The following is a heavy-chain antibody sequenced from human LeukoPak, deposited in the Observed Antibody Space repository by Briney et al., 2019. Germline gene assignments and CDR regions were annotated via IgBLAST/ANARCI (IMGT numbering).Heavy chain of an antibody. Sequence: GGSLRLSCAASGFTVSSNYMSWVRQAPGKGLEWVSVIYSGGSTYYADSVKGRFTISRDNSKNTLYLQMNSLRAEDTAVYYCAREGPYGSGSYYFDYWGQGTLVTVSS. V-gene: IGHV3-66*01. D-gene: IGHD3-10*01. CDR3: AREGPYGSGSYYFDY. J-gene: IGHJ4*02. CDR1: GFTVSSNY. CDR2: IYSGGST.